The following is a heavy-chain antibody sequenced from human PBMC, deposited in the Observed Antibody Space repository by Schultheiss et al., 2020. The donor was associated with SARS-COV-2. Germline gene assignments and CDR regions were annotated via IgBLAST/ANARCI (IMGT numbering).Heavy chain of an antibody. CDR3: KIFGVVIIDYYMDV. CDR2: ISGSGGST. Sequence: GGSLRLSCAASGFTFSSYAMSWVRQAPGKGLEWVSAISGSGGSTYYADSVKDRFAVSRDNAKNTLSVQLNSLSAEDTAVYYCKIFGVVIIDYYMDVWGKGTTVTVA. CDR1: GFTFSSYA. V-gene: IGHV3-23*01. J-gene: IGHJ6*03. D-gene: IGHD3-3*01.